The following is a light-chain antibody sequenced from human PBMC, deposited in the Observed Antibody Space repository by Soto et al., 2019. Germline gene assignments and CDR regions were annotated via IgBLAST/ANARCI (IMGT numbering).Light chain of an antibody. J-gene: IGKJ1*01. CDR1: QRISTW. Sequence: DIQMTQSPSTLSASVGDRVTITCRASQRISTWLAWYQQKPGKAPKLLIYKASTLESGVPSRFSGSGSGTEFTLTISSLQHDDFATYYCQQYNSYSSFGQGTKVEIK. V-gene: IGKV1-5*03. CDR2: KAS. CDR3: QQYNSYSS.